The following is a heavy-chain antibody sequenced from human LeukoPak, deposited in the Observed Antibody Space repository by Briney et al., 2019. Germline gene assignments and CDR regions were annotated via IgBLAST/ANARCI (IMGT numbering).Heavy chain of an antibody. D-gene: IGHD6-13*01. J-gene: IGHJ4*02. Sequence: SETLSLTCAVYGGSFSGYYWSWIRQPPGKGLEWIGEINHSGSTNYNPSLKSRVTISVDTSKNQFSLKLSSVTAADTAVYYCARVSHSSSFDYWGQGTLVTVSS. CDR2: INHSGST. V-gene: IGHV4-34*01. CDR3: ARVSHSSSFDY. CDR1: GGSFSGYY.